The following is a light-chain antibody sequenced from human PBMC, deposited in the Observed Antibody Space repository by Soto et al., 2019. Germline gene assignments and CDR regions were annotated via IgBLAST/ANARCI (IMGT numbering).Light chain of an antibody. Sequence: QSVLTQPPSASGTPGQRVTISCSGSSSNIGSNYVFWYQHLPGTAPKLHISRNNQRPSGVPDRFSGSKSGTSASLAISGLRSEDETDYYCAAWDDSLSGVVFGGGTQLTVL. CDR2: RNN. CDR1: SSNIGSNY. V-gene: IGLV1-47*01. CDR3: AAWDDSLSGVV. J-gene: IGLJ2*01.